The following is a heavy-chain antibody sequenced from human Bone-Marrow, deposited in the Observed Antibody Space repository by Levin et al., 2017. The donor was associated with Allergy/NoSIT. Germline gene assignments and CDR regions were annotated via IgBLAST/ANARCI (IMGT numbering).Heavy chain of an antibody. Sequence: QPGGSLRLSCAASGFDFNSYAIYWVRQAPVKGLEWVAVVSNDGRNEYYADSVKGRFTISRDNSKNTVFLQMNSLRVEDTAVYYCTKSTVTDRTYYFYYGMDVWGQGTTVTVSS. CDR1: GFDFNSYA. J-gene: IGHJ6*02. V-gene: IGHV3-30*04. CDR3: TKSTVTDRTYYFYYGMDV. CDR2: VSNDGRNE. D-gene: IGHD4-11*01.